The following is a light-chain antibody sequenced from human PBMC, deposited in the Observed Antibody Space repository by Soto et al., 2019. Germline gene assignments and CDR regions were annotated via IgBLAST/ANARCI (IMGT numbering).Light chain of an antibody. CDR1: SSNIGNNY. Sequence: QSVLTQPPSVSAAPGQKVTISCSGSSSNIGNNYVSWYQQLPGTAPKLLIYDNNKRPSGIPDRFSGSQSGTSATLGITGLQTGDEADYYCGTWDSSLSVRVFGGGTQLTVL. J-gene: IGLJ3*02. CDR3: GTWDSSLSVRV. CDR2: DNN. V-gene: IGLV1-51*01.